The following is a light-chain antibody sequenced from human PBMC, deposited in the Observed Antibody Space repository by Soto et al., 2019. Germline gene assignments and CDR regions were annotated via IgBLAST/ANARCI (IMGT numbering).Light chain of an antibody. CDR1: SSDVGSYNL. Sequence: QSVLTQPASVSGSPGQSITISCTGTSSDVGSYNLVSWYQQHPGKAPKLMIYESNKRPSGVSNRFSGSKSGNTASLRISGLQAEDEADYYCCSYAGSSTLVFGGGTKVTVL. CDR3: CSYAGSSTLV. CDR2: ESN. J-gene: IGLJ2*01. V-gene: IGLV2-23*01.